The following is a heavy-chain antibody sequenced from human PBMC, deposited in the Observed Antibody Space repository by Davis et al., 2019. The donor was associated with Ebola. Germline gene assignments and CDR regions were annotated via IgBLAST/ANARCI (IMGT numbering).Heavy chain of an antibody. V-gene: IGHV1-18*01. Sequence: ASVHVSCKASGYTFTSYGISWVRHAPGHALEWMGWISAYNGNTNYAQKLQVRVTMTTDTSTSTAYMELRSLRSDDTAVYYCARGGHSSSWYAFDIWGQGTMVTVSS. J-gene: IGHJ3*02. CDR1: GYTFTSYG. D-gene: IGHD6-13*01. CDR2: ISAYNGNT. CDR3: ARGGHSSSWYAFDI.